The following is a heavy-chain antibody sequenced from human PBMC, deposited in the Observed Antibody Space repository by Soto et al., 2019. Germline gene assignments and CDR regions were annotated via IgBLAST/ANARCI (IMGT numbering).Heavy chain of an antibody. D-gene: IGHD3-22*01. CDR3: ARRLYYDSSGFEGGGMDV. CDR2: IYYSGST. J-gene: IGHJ6*02. CDR1: GGSISSSSYY. Sequence: QLQLQESGPGLVKPSETLSLTCTVSGGSISSSSYYWGWIRQPPGKGLEWIGSIYYSGSTYYNPSSKCRVPIAVDTSKTQCSLKLSSVTAADTAVYYCARRLYYDSSGFEGGGMDVWGQGTTVTVSS. V-gene: IGHV4-39*01.